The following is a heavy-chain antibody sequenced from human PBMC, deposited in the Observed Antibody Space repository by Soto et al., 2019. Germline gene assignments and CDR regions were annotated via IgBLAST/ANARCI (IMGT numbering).Heavy chain of an antibody. CDR1: GLSVTTNY. D-gene: IGHD2-15*01. CDR3: ARAEVDIPTP. CDR2: IYTTGGT. V-gene: IGHV3-66*01. J-gene: IGHJ5*02. Sequence: EMYLVDSGGGLVQPGGSLRLSCVASGLSVTTNYMIWVRQAPGKGLEWVSVIYTTGGTKYADSVKGRFTISRYNSMNTVYLQMNSLRVEDTAVYYCARAEVDIPTPRGQGTLVTVSS.